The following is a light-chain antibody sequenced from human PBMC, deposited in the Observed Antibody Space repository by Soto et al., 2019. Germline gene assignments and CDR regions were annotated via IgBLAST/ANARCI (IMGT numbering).Light chain of an antibody. Sequence: EIMMTQSPATLSVSPGERATLSCRASQSVSSSLAWYQHKPGQTPRLLIYDTSTRATGVPTRFSGSRSGAEFTLTINSLQSEDFAVYYCQPYNNWPLTFGGGTKVEIK. J-gene: IGKJ4*01. CDR1: QSVSSS. CDR3: QPYNNWPLT. V-gene: IGKV3-15*01. CDR2: DTS.